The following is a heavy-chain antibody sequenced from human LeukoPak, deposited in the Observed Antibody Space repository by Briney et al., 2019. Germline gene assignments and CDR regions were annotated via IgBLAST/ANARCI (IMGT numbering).Heavy chain of an antibody. J-gene: IGHJ4*02. CDR1: GFTLSSIY. V-gene: IGHV3-66*02. CDR2: IYSGGST. Sequence: GGSLRLSCAASGFTLSSIYMSWVPQAPGKGLEWGSVIYSGGSTYYSASVKGRFTNSRDNSKNTLYLQMNSLRAEDTAVYYCARGTVVVPAARSWDYWGQGTLVTVSS. D-gene: IGHD2-2*01. CDR3: ARGTVVVPAARSWDY.